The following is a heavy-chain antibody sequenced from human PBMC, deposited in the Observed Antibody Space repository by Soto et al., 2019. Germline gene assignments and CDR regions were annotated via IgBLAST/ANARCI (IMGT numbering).Heavy chain of an antibody. CDR2: ISATGGGT. V-gene: IGHV3-23*01. J-gene: IGHJ4*02. CDR3: AKDRRAGGNSAFYFDF. D-gene: IGHD3-16*01. Sequence: PVGSLRLSCAASGFKFSNYAMSWVRQAPGKGLEWVSLISATGGGTYYADSVKGRFTISRDNSRNTLYLQVHSLTAEDTAVYYCAKDRRAGGNSAFYFDFWGRGAQVTVSS. CDR1: GFKFSNYA.